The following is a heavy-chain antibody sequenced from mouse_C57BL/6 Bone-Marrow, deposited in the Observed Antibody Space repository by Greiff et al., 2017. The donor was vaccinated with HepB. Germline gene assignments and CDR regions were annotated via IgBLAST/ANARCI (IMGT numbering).Heavy chain of an antibody. CDR1: GYAFSSSW. Sequence: QVQLQQSGPELVKPGASVKISCKASGYAFSSSWMNWVKQRPGKGLEWIGRIYPGDGDTNYNGKFKGKATLTADKSSSTAYMQLSSLTSEDSAVYFCAREGGQLRLAFAYWGQGTLVTVSA. D-gene: IGHD3-2*02. CDR2: IYPGDGDT. J-gene: IGHJ3*01. CDR3: AREGGQLRLAFAY. V-gene: IGHV1-82*01.